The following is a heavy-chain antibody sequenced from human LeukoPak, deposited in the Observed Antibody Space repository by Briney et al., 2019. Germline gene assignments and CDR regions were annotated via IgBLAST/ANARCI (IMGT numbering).Heavy chain of an antibody. J-gene: IGHJ3*02. CDR1: GFTFSSYA. CDR2: LTDSGGTT. D-gene: IGHD5-24*01. V-gene: IGHV3-23*01. CDR3: AKKRDAFDI. Sequence: GGSLRLSCVASGFTFSSYAMGWVRQAPGKRPEWVSSLTDSGGTTYYVDSVKGRFTISRDNSKSTLYLHMNSLRAEDTAMYYCAKKRDAFDIWGQGTVVAVSS.